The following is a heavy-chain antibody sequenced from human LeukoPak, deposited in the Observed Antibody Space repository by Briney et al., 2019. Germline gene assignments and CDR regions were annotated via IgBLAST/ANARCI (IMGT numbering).Heavy chain of an antibody. V-gene: IGHV3-23*01. CDR2: ISDSGGST. J-gene: IGHJ4*02. Sequence: GGSLRLSCAASGFTFSSYAMSWVRQAPGKGLEWVSTISDSGGSTYYADSLKGRFTISRDNSKNTLYLQMNSLRAEDTAVYYCARRAGDYSHPYDYWGQGTLVTVSS. CDR3: ARRAGDYSHPYDY. CDR1: GFTFSSYA. D-gene: IGHD3-22*01.